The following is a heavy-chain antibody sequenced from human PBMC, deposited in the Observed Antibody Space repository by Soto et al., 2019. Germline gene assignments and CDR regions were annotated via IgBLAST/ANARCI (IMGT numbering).Heavy chain of an antibody. D-gene: IGHD6-13*01. CDR1: GFTFDDYT. CDR2: ISWDGGST. Sequence: PVGSLRLSCAASGFTFDDYTMHRVRQATGKGLEWVSLISWDGGSTYYADSVKGRFTISRDNSKNSLYLQMNSLRTEDTALYYCAKDSRKLYSSSWSPNDWGQGTLVTVSS. V-gene: IGHV3-43*01. CDR3: AKDSRKLYSSSWSPND. J-gene: IGHJ4*02.